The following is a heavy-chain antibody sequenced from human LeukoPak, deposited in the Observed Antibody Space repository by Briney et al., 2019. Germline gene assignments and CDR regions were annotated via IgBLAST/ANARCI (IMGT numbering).Heavy chain of an antibody. Sequence: PGGSLRLSCAASGFTFDDYAMHWVRQAPGKGLEWVSGISWNSGSIGYADSVKGRFTISRDNAKNSLYLQMNSLRAEDTAVYYCASARRKQWLENFFFDYWGQGTLVTVSS. J-gene: IGHJ4*02. D-gene: IGHD6-19*01. CDR1: GFTFDDYA. V-gene: IGHV3-9*01. CDR3: ASARRKQWLENFFFDY. CDR2: ISWNSGSI.